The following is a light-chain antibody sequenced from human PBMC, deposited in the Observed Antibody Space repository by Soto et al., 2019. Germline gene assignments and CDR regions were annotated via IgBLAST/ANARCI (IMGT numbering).Light chain of an antibody. CDR1: QSLSSRS. Sequence: EIVLTQSPGTLSLSPGEGATLSCRTSQSLSSRSLAWYQQKPGQAPRLLIYGASSRATGIPERFSGSGSGRDCTLTISVLESEDFAVYYCQLYDSSPLTFGGGTKVEIK. CDR2: GAS. V-gene: IGKV3-20*01. CDR3: QLYDSSPLT. J-gene: IGKJ4*01.